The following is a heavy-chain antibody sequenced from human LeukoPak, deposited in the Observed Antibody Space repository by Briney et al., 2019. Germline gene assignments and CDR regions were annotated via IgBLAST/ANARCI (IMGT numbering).Heavy chain of an antibody. J-gene: IGHJ4*02. V-gene: IGHV1-18*01. D-gene: IGHD3-10*01. CDR1: GYTFTSYG. CDR2: ISAYNGNT. CDR3: ARDRSTIRGVAYFDY. Sequence: GASVKVSCKASGYTFTSYGISWVRQAPGQGLEWMGWISAYNGNTNYAQKLQGRVTMTTDTSTSTAYMELRSLRSDDTAVYYCARDRSTIRGVAYFDYWGQGTLVTVSS.